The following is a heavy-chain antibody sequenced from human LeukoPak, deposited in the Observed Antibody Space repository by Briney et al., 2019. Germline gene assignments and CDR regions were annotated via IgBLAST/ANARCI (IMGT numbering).Heavy chain of an antibody. V-gene: IGHV4-31*03. CDR1: GGSISSGGYY. D-gene: IGHD2-2*01. Sequence: SETLSLTCTVSGGSISSGGYYWSWIRQHPGKGLEWIGYIYYSGSTYYNPSLKSRVTISVDTSKNQFSLKLSSVTAADTAVYYRARDGGCGTSCWGGNWFDPWGQGTLVTVSS. CDR2: IYYSGST. J-gene: IGHJ5*02. CDR3: ARDGGCGTSCWGGNWFDP.